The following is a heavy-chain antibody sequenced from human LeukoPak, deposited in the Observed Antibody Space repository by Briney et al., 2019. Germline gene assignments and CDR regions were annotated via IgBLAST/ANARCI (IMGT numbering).Heavy chain of an antibody. CDR2: ISGSGGST. D-gene: IGHD4-17*01. V-gene: IGHV3-23*01. CDR1: GFTFSSYG. CDR3: ARDGSDYGDYGPVDY. J-gene: IGHJ4*02. Sequence: GGSLRLSCAASGFTFSSYGMTWVRQAPGKGLEWVSAISGSGGSTYYADSVKGRFTISRDNSKNTLYLQMNSLRAEDTAFYYCARDGSDYGDYGPVDYWGQGILVTVSS.